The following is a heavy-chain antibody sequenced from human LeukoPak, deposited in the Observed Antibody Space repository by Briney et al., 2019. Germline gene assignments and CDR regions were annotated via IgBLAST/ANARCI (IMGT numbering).Heavy chain of an antibody. Sequence: PGGSLRLSCAASEFTFSSYFMNWVRQTPGKGLEWVSSISSGSTYIYYADSVKGRFTISRDNSKNTLYLQMNSLRAEDTAVYYCAKEGGIQLWLRDYFDYWGQGTLVTVSS. J-gene: IGHJ4*02. V-gene: IGHV3-21*01. D-gene: IGHD5-18*01. CDR1: EFTFSSYF. CDR2: ISSGSTYI. CDR3: AKEGGIQLWLRDYFDY.